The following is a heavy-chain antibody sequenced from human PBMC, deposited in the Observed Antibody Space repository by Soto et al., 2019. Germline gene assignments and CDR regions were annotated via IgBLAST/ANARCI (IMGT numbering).Heavy chain of an antibody. CDR3: ARPDFGDYWYFDL. V-gene: IGHV1-69*08. CDR1: GGTFSSHT. CDR2: IIPALGTA. Sequence: QDQLVQSGAEVKKPGSSVKVSSKASGGTFSSHTFSWVRQAPGQGLEWMGRIIPALGTATYAQKFQGRVTITADESATTVYMELNSLRSEDTAVYYCARPDFGDYWYFDLWGRGNLVTVSS. D-gene: IGHD4-17*01. J-gene: IGHJ2*01.